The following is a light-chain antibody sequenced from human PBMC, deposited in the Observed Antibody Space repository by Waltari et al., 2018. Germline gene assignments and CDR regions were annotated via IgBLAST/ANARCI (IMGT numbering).Light chain of an antibody. V-gene: IGKV1-9*01. CDR3: QQVNSYPLT. CDR1: QGISNY. J-gene: IGKJ4*01. Sequence: DIQLTQSPFFLSTSVGDSVTITCRAMQGISNYLVWYQHKPGKAPSLLIHAASTLQGGVPSRFSGSRSGTEFTLTISSLQTEDSATYYCQQVNSYPLTFGGGTKVEIK. CDR2: AAS.